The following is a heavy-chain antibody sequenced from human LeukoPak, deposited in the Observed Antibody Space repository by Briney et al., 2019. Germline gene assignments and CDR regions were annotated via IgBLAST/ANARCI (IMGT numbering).Heavy chain of an antibody. CDR2: IIPIFGTA. Sequence: ASVKVSCKASGGTFSSYAISWVRQAPGQGLEWMGGIIPIFGTANYAQKFQGRVTITADESTSTAYMELSSLRSEDTAVYYCATGRSGYGYVIDSWGQGTLVTVSS. CDR3: ATGRSGYGYVIDS. J-gene: IGHJ4*02. D-gene: IGHD5-18*01. CDR1: GGTFSSYA. V-gene: IGHV1-69*13.